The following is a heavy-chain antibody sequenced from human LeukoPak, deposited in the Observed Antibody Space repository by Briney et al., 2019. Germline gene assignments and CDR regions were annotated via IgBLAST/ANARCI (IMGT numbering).Heavy chain of an antibody. Sequence: GASVKVSCKTSGHNLTRSDINWVRQASGQGPEWMGWINPNSGHTDFAQKFRGRVTMTRNASINTVYMELSSLTSEDTAIYFCAVGDVFASNGYYYVWFDPWGQGTLVTVSS. D-gene: IGHD3-22*01. J-gene: IGHJ5*02. V-gene: IGHV1-8*01. CDR1: GHNLTRSD. CDR2: INPNSGHT. CDR3: AVGDVFASNGYYYVWFDP.